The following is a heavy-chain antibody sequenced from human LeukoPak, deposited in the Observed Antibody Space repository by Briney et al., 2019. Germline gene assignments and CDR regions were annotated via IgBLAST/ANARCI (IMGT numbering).Heavy chain of an antibody. CDR3: VRGGAVPAANPLHYYYYGMDV. CDR2: IYHSGST. CDR1: GVSISSGGYS. Sequence: TSQTLSLTCAVSGVSISSGGYSWSWIRQPPGKGLEWIGYIYHSGSTYYNPSLKSRVTISVDRSKNQFSLKLSFVTAADTAAYYRVRGGAVPAANPLHYYYYGMDVWGKGTTVTVSS. D-gene: IGHD2-2*01. V-gene: IGHV4-30-2*01. J-gene: IGHJ6*04.